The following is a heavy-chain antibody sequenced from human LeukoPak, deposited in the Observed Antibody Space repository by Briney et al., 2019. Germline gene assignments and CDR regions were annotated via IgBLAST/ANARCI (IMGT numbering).Heavy chain of an antibody. CDR3: AKKGLGLSHYFDY. CDR2: IKQDEGER. Sequence: GGSLRLSCAASGFTFSNYWMSWVRQAPGKGLEWVASIKQDEGERYYVDSVKGRFTISRDNAKNSLYLQMNSLRAEDTAVYYCAKKGLGLSHYFDYWGQGTLVTVSS. J-gene: IGHJ4*02. V-gene: IGHV3-7*03. D-gene: IGHD3-16*02. CDR1: GFTFSNYW.